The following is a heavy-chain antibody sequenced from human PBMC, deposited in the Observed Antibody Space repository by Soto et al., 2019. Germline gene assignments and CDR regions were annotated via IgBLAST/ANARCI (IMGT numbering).Heavy chain of an antibody. CDR1: GFTFSNSN. D-gene: IGHD4-17*01. J-gene: IGHJ5*01. CDR3: ARDLSQYGGYVDS. CDR2: LSSSSSYI. Sequence: PGGSLRLSCEASGFTFSNSNMNWVRQAPGKGLEWVSSLSSSSSYIYYADSVKGRFTISRDNAKNSLYLQMNSLRVEDTAVYYCARDLSQYGGYVDSWAQGTLVTVSS. V-gene: IGHV3-21*06.